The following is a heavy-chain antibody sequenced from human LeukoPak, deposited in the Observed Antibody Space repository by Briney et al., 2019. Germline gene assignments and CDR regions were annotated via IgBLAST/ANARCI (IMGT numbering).Heavy chain of an antibody. CDR3: ATIKRGSIYGYFDF. D-gene: IGHD5-18*01. CDR1: GVSITSHY. V-gene: IGHV4-59*11. J-gene: IGHJ4*02. Sequence: SETLSLTCTVSGVSITSHYWSWTRQPPGKGLEWIGYMYDSEKTKDNLSFKSRSTLSADTSKNQFSLRLSSVTAEDTAVYYCATIKRGSIYGYFDFWGQGILVTVSS. CDR2: MYDSEKT.